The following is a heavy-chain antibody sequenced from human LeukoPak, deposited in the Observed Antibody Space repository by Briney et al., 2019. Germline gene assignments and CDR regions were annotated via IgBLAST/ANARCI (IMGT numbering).Heavy chain of an antibody. CDR3: ARDLRLGYYDSSFPDY. J-gene: IGHJ4*02. V-gene: IGHV3-30*07. Sequence: DSVKGRFTISRDNSKNTLYLQMNSLRAEDTAVYYCARDLRLGYYDSSFPDYWGQGTLVTVSS. D-gene: IGHD3-22*01.